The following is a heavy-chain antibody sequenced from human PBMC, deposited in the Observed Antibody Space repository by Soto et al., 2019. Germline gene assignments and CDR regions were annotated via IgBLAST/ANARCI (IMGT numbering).Heavy chain of an antibody. CDR2: IYTNGST. D-gene: IGHD4-17*01. Sequence: SETLSLTCTVSDDSIYTYYWSWIRQPAGKGLEWIGRIYTNGSTNSKPSLRSRLTMSVDRSKHQLSLKLSSVTAADTAVYYCARDRTVDYVDYYFDYWGRGTLVTVSS. J-gene: IGHJ4*02. V-gene: IGHV4-4*07. CDR1: DDSIYTYY. CDR3: ARDRTVDYVDYYFDY.